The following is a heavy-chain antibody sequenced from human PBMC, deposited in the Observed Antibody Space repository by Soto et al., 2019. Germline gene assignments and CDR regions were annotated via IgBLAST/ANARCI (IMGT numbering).Heavy chain of an antibody. CDR1: GFTFNSRSSHG. CDR2: ISSDGANK. D-gene: IGHD2-8*01. CDR3: VSWVSQHFDY. Sequence: PGGSLRLSCAVFGFTFNSRSSHGMSWVRQAPGKGPEWVSTISSDGANKHYAASVKGRFTISKDTSRNTVDLHMNSLGAEDTAMYFCVSWVSQHFDYWGQGILVTVSS. J-gene: IGHJ4*02. V-gene: IGHV3-23*01.